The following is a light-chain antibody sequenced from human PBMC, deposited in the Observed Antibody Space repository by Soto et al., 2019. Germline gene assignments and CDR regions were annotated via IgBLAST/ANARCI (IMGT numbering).Light chain of an antibody. CDR1: QSVSSN. V-gene: IGKV3-15*01. CDR2: GAS. CDR3: QQYNNWPPLT. J-gene: IGKJ4*01. Sequence: EIVMTQSPATLSVSPGERATLSCRASQSVSSNLDWYQQKPGQAPRLLIYGASTRATGIPARFSGSGSGTEFTHTISSLQSEDFAVYYCQQYNNWPPLTFGGGTKVEIK.